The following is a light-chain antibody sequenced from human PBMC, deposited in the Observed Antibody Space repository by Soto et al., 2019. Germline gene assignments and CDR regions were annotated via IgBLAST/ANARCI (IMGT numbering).Light chain of an antibody. Sequence: QSVLTQPPSASGTPGQRVTISCFGSSSNIGSKTVNWYQQLPGTAPKLLIYSNNQRPSGVPDRFSGSKSGTSASLAISGLQSEDEADYYCAAWDDNLNGVVFGGGTKLTVL. CDR2: SNN. V-gene: IGLV1-44*01. J-gene: IGLJ2*01. CDR3: AAWDDNLNGVV. CDR1: SSNIGSKT.